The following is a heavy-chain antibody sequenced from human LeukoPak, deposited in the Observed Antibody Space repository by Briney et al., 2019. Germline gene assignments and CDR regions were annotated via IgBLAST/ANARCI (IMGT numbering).Heavy chain of an antibody. J-gene: IGHJ4*02. CDR3: AREVGPFDY. CDR2: ISGSGGST. V-gene: IGHV3-23*01. CDR1: AFTFSSYG. Sequence: GGSLRLSCAASAFTFSSYGMTWVRQAPGKGLEWVSAISGSGGSTYYADSVKGRFTISRDNSKNTLYLQMSSLRAADTAIYYCAREVGPFDYWGQGTLVTVSS. D-gene: IGHD2-2*01.